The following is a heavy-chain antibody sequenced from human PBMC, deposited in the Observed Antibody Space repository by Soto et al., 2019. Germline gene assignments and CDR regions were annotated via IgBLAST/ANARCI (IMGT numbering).Heavy chain of an antibody. V-gene: IGHV3-33*01. D-gene: IGHD3-16*01. CDR2: LWYDGSSE. J-gene: IGHJ3*02. Sequence: QVHLVESGGGVVQPGRSLRLSCAASGFSFSFSGMHWVRQAPGKGLEWVAGLWYDGSSENYADSVKGRFTISRHNSKNTLHLQMDSLIVEDTSMYYCARGLAKVAGGAFDIWGQGTMVIVSS. CDR1: GFSFSFSG. CDR3: ARGLAKVAGGAFDI.